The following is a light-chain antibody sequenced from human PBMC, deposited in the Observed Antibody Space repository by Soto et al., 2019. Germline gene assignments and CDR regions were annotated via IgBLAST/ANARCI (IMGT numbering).Light chain of an antibody. CDR1: QGISNY. J-gene: IGKJ1*01. CDR3: QQYYRYPWT. Sequence: DIHMTQSPSSLSASVGDRVTITCRASQGISNYLGWYQQKPGKAPRSLIYSASSLQSGVPSKFSGSGAGTDVTLTISDMQPDDFATYYCQQYYRYPWTCGQGTKVEIK. V-gene: IGKV1-16*02. CDR2: SAS.